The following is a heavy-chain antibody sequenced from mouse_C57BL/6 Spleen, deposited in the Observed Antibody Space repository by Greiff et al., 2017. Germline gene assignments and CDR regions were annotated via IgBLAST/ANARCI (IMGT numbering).Heavy chain of an antibody. D-gene: IGHD1-1*01. J-gene: IGHJ1*03. CDR2: IYPRSGNT. Sequence: QVQLKESGAELARPGASVKLSCKASGYTFTSYGISWVQQRTGQGLQWIGEIYPRSGNTYYHEKFKGKATLPADKSSSTAYLELRSLTSEDSAVYFCARYYSSSYGYFDVWGTGTTVTVSS. V-gene: IGHV1-81*01. CDR3: ARYYSSSYGYFDV. CDR1: GYTFTSYG.